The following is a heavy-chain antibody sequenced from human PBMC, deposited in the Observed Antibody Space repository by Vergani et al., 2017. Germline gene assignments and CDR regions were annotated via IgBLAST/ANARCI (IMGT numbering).Heavy chain of an antibody. CDR1: GFTFNKYG. V-gene: IGHV3-33*01. CDR2: TWYDGNNK. Sequence: QVQLVESGGGLVQPGGSLRLSCAASGFTFNKYGMHWVRQAPGKGLEWVAVTWYDGNNKQYADSVKGRFTISRDNSKSTMYLQMNSLRDEDTGVYYCARDLRLLYNRFDPWGQGTLVTVSS. D-gene: IGHD1-14*01. CDR3: ARDLRLLYNRFDP. J-gene: IGHJ5*02.